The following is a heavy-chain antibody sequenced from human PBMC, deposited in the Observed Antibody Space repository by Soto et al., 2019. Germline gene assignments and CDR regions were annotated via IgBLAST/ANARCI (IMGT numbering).Heavy chain of an antibody. Sequence: PSETLSLTCAVSGGSISSGGYSWSWIRQPPGKGLEWIGYIYHSGSTNYNPSLKSRVTISVDTSKNQFSLKLSSVTAADTAVYYCARAYGDYVSDYWGQGTLVTVSS. CDR2: IYHSGST. CDR3: ARAYGDYVSDY. J-gene: IGHJ4*02. V-gene: IGHV4-61*08. CDR1: GGSISSGGYS. D-gene: IGHD4-17*01.